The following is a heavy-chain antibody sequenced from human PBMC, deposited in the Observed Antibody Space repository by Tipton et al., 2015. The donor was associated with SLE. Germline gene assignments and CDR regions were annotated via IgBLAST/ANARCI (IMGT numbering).Heavy chain of an antibody. CDR3: AREGGRNSDWFDP. CDR2: IYHSGST. D-gene: IGHD4-23*01. Sequence: TLSLTCAVSGGSISSGGYSWSWIRQPPGKGLEWIGYIYHSGSTYYNPSLKSRVTISVDTSKNQFSLKLSSVTAADTAVYYCAREGGRNSDWFDPWGQGTLVTVSS. J-gene: IGHJ5*02. CDR1: GGSISSGGYS. V-gene: IGHV4-30-2*01.